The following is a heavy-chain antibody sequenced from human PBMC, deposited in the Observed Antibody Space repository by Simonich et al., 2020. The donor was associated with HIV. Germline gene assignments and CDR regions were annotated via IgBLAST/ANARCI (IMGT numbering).Heavy chain of an antibody. CDR2: IKQDGSEK. Sequence: EVQLVESGGGLVQPGGSLRLSCAASGLTFSTYWMTWVRQAPGKGLEWVANIKQDGSEKYYVDSVKGRFTISRDNAKNSLYLQMNSLRAEDTAVYYCATGFRQLVYWGQGTLITVSS. V-gene: IGHV3-7*01. D-gene: IGHD6-13*01. J-gene: IGHJ4*02. CDR1: GLTFSTYW. CDR3: ATGFRQLVY.